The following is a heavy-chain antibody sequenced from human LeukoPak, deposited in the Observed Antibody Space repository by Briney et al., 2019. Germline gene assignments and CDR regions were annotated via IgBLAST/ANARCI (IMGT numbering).Heavy chain of an antibody. CDR2: ISDDGNKK. J-gene: IGHJ4*02. Sequence: GGSLRLSCAASGLTFSNYGMHWVRQAPGKGLEWVAVISDDGNKKYYTDSVKGRFTISRDNSKNTLYVQMNSLRVEDTAVYYCAKSKSPYPMDYIFDFWGQGTLVTVSS. CDR3: AKSKSPYPMDYIFDF. D-gene: IGHD4-11*01. V-gene: IGHV3-30*18. CDR1: GLTFSNYG.